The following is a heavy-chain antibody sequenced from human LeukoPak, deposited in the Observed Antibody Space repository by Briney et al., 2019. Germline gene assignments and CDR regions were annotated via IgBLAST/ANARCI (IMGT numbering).Heavy chain of an antibody. CDR2: ISGSGDGT. D-gene: IGHD3-10*01. Sequence: PGGSLRLSCAASGFTLSSYAMSWVRQAPGKGLDWVSGISGSGDGTYYADSVKGWFTISRDNSKNTLYLQMNSLRAEDTAVYYCAKDAVRGSGRINWFDPWGQGTLVTVSS. J-gene: IGHJ5*02. CDR1: GFTLSSYA. CDR3: AKDAVRGSGRINWFDP. V-gene: IGHV3-23*01.